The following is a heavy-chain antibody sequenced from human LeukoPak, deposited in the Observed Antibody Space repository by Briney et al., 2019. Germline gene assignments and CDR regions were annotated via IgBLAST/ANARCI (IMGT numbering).Heavy chain of an antibody. V-gene: IGHV3-53*01. J-gene: IGHJ5*02. CDR3: AGDTHSSSWYDH. D-gene: IGHD6-19*01. CDR1: GFTVSSIY. Sequence: PAGGSLRLSCAVSGFTVSSIYMTWVRQASGKGLEWVSSIYSDGNTYYADSVKGRFTLSRDSSRNTLYLQMNDLRVEDTAVYYCAGDTHSSSWYDHWGQGTLVTVSS. CDR2: IYSDGNT.